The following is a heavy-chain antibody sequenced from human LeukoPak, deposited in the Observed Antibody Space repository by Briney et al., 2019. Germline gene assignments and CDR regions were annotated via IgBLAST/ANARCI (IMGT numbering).Heavy chain of an antibody. V-gene: IGHV3-30*02. J-gene: IGHJ3*02. CDR3: AKGVWFGSAYLDAFDI. D-gene: IGHD3-10*01. Sequence: GGSLRLSXAASGLTFSSYGMHWVRQAPGKGLEWVAFIRYDGSNKYYADSVKGRFTISRDNSKNALYLQMNSLRAEDTAVYYCAKGVWFGSAYLDAFDIWGQGTMVTVSS. CDR2: IRYDGSNK. CDR1: GLTFSSYG.